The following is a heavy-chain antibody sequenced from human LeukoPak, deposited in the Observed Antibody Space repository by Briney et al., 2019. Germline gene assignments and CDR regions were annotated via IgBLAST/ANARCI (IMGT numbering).Heavy chain of an antibody. CDR2: IYHSGST. V-gene: IGHV4-30-2*01. Sequence: SETLSLTCTVSGGSISSGGYYWSRIRQPPGKGPEWIGYIYHSGSTYYNPSLKSRVTISVDRSKNQFSLKLSSVTAADTAVYYCARDSSGLDYWGQGTLVTVSS. J-gene: IGHJ4*02. CDR1: GGSISSGGYY. D-gene: IGHD3-22*01. CDR3: ARDSSGLDY.